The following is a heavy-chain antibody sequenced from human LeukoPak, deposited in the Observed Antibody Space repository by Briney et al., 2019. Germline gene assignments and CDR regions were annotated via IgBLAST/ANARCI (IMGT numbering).Heavy chain of an antibody. CDR3: AMPPWGAGVDY. Sequence: GGSLRLSCAASGFTFSSYGMSWVRQAPGKGLEWVSAISGSGGSTYYADSVKGRFTISRDNSKNTLYLQMNSLRAEDTAVYYCAMPPWGAGVDYWGQGTLVTVSS. J-gene: IGHJ4*02. D-gene: IGHD3-16*01. CDR2: ISGSGGST. V-gene: IGHV3-23*01. CDR1: GFTFSSYG.